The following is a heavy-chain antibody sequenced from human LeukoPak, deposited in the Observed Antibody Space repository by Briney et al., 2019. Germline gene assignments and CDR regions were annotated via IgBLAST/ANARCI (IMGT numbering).Heavy chain of an antibody. Sequence: GGSLRLSCSFSGFIATSNYMAWVRQSPGKGLQWISFIYGGCNTLYAYSVRDRFSISRENSKSTLYLLMSRLRVEDTAVYYCATGGRSGMAFDFWGQGTLVTVSS. CDR1: GFIATSNY. CDR3: ATGGRSGMAFDF. CDR2: IYGGCNT. V-gene: IGHV3-53*01. D-gene: IGHD2-8*01. J-gene: IGHJ4*02.